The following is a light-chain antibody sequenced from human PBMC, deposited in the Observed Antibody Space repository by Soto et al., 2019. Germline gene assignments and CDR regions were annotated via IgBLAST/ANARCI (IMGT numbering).Light chain of an antibody. J-gene: IGLJ1*01. CDR2: DVS. Sequence: QSVLTQPRSVSGSPGQSVTISCTGSSSDVGGYNYVSWYQQHPGKAPKLMIYDVSKRPSGVPDRFSFSKSGNTASLTISGIQAEDEADYYCCSYAGSYTYVFGTGTKVTV. CDR1: SSDVGGYNY. V-gene: IGLV2-11*01. CDR3: CSYAGSYTYV.